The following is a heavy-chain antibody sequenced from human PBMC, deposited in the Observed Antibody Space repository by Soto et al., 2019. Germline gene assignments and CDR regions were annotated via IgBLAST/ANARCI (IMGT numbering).Heavy chain of an antibody. CDR3: ARGFGGYSWFDP. V-gene: IGHV4-39*02. Sequence: NPSETLSLTCTVSGGSISGRSYYRAWIRQPPGKGLEWIATIYYNGNTYYNPSLKSRATISVDASDNRFSLKLRSVTAADTAVYYCARGFGGYSWFDPWGQGTLVTVSS. CDR1: GGSISGRSYY. CDR2: IYYNGNT. J-gene: IGHJ5*02. D-gene: IGHD3-22*01.